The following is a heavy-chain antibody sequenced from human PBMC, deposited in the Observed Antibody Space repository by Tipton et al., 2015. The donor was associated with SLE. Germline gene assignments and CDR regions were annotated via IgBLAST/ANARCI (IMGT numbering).Heavy chain of an antibody. CDR3: ATVGVWGWCFDL. CDR2: IGTAGDT. CDR1: GFTFSNFD. J-gene: IGHJ2*01. D-gene: IGHD1-26*01. V-gene: IGHV3-13*01. Sequence: SLRLSCAASGFTFSNFDMHWVRQVTGKGLEWVSAIGTAGDTYYPDSVKGRFTISREDAKNSLYLQMNNLRAGDTAVYYCATVGVWGWCFDLWGRGTLVTVSS.